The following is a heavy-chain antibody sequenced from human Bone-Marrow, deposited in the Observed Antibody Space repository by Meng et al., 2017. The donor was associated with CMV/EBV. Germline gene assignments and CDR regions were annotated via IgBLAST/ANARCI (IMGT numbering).Heavy chain of an antibody. CDR1: GGSISSYY. J-gene: IGHJ4*02. Sequence: SETLSLTCTVSGGSISSYYWSWIRQPPGKGLEWIGYIYYSGSTNYNPSLKSRVTISVDTSKNQFSLKLSSVTAADTAVYYCARSAPAAIWWLYFDYWGQGTLVTVSS. V-gene: IGHV4-59*01. CDR2: IYYSGST. CDR3: ARSAPAAIWWLYFDY. D-gene: IGHD2-2*01.